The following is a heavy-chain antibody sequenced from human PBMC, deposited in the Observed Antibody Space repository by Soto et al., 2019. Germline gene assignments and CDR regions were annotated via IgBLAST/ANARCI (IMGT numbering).Heavy chain of an antibody. D-gene: IGHD6-25*01. CDR3: ARGGVAARKGRWFDP. Sequence: QVQLQESGPGLVKPSETLSLTCTVSGGSISSYYWGWIRQPPGKGLEWIGYIHYSGSTNYNPSLRSRVTISVDTPQNQFALKVNSMTAADTAIYYCARGGVAARKGRWFDPWGQGTLVTVYS. CDR1: GGSISSYY. J-gene: IGHJ5*02. CDR2: IHYSGST. V-gene: IGHV4-59*01.